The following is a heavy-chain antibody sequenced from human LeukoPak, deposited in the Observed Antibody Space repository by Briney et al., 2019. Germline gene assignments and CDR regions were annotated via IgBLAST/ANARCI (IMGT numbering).Heavy chain of an antibody. CDR1: GYTFTDYA. J-gene: IGHJ4*02. D-gene: IGHD5-12*01. CDR3: ARQFHSGYDN. CDR2: INVGNGNT. Sequence: ASVKVSCKASGYTFTDYAMHWVRQAPGQRLEWMGWINVGNGNTKYSQKFQGRVTITRDTSVSAAYMELSSLRSEDTAVYYCARQFHSGYDNWGQGTLVTVSS. V-gene: IGHV1-3*01.